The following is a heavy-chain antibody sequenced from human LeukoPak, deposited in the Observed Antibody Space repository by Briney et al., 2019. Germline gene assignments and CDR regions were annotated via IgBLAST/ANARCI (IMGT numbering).Heavy chain of an antibody. V-gene: IGHV3-7*05. CDR3: ARYSASHYSFHN. Sequence: GGSLRLSCAASGFTFNSYWMGWVRQAPGKGLEWVANIKDDGSDKYYVDSVKGRFTVSRDNAEKSLFLQMNSLRAEDTAVYYCARYSASHYSFHNWGQGTLVTVSS. J-gene: IGHJ4*02. CDR1: GFTFNSYW. CDR2: IKDDGSDK. D-gene: IGHD1-26*01.